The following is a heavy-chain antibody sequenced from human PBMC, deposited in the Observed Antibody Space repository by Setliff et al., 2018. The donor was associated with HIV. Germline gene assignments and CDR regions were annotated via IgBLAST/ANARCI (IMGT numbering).Heavy chain of an antibody. CDR1: GGSISSFY. CDR2: IYSSEGT. V-gene: IGHV4-59*01. CDR3: ARDLFYYGSGNLAGAFDI. D-gene: IGHD3-10*01. Sequence: PSETLSLTCTVSGGSISSFYWSWIRQPPGKGLEWIGYIYSSEGTNYNPSLKSRVTISIDTAKNQVSLKLRSVTAADTAVYYCARDLFYYGSGNLAGAFDIWGQGTMVTVSS. J-gene: IGHJ3*02.